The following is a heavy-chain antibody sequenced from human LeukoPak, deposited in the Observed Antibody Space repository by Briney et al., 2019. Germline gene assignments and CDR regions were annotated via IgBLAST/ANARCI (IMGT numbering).Heavy chain of an antibody. Sequence: SSETLSHTCTVSGGSISSGGYYWSWIRQHPGKGLEWIGYIYYSGSTYYNPSLKSRVTISVDTSKNQFSLKLSSVTAADTAVYYCARKRGYSYGYKLAPAFDYWGQGTLVTVSS. CDR1: GGSISSGGYY. J-gene: IGHJ4*02. V-gene: IGHV4-31*03. D-gene: IGHD5-18*01. CDR2: IYYSGST. CDR3: ARKRGYSYGYKLAPAFDY.